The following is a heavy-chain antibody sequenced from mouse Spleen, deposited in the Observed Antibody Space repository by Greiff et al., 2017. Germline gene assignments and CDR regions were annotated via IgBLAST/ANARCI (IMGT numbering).Heavy chain of an antibody. J-gene: IGHJ2*01. CDR2: INSNGGST. V-gene: IGHV5-6-3*01. CDR1: GFTFSSYG. CDR3: ARGGYFDY. Sequence: EVNVVESGGGLVQPGGSLKLSCAASGFTFSSYGMSWVRQTPDKRLELVATINSNGGSTYYPDSVKGRFTISRDNAKNTLYLQMSSLKSEDTAMYYCARGGYFDYWGQGTTLTVSS.